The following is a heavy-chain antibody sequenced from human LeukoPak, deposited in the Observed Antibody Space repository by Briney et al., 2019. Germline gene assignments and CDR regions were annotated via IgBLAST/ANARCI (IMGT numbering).Heavy chain of an antibody. CDR3: AGSGYENPNWFDP. V-gene: IGHV1-2*02. CDR1: GYTFTGYY. J-gene: IGHJ5*02. D-gene: IGHD5-12*01. Sequence: ASVTVSCKASGYTFTGYYMHWVRQAPGQGLEWMGWINPNSGGTNYAQKFQGRVTMTRDTSISTAYMELSRLRSDDTAVYYCAGSGYENPNWFDPWGQGTLVIVSS. CDR2: INPNSGGT.